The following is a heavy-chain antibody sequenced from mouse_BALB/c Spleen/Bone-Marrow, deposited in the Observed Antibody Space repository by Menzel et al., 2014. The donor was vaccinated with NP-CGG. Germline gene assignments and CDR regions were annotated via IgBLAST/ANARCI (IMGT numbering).Heavy chain of an antibody. CDR1: GYTFTSCW. CDR2: IDPSDSET. CDR3: ARDHFYSGNYEFAY. Sequence: QVQLKQSGPEVVKPGAPVKVSCKASGYTFTSCWMNWVKQRPGRGLEWIGRIDPSDSETHYNQEFKDKATLTVDKSSSTAYIQLSSLTSEDSAVYYCARDHFYSGNYEFAYWGQGTLVTVSA. V-gene: IGHV1-69*02. D-gene: IGHD2-1*01. J-gene: IGHJ3*01.